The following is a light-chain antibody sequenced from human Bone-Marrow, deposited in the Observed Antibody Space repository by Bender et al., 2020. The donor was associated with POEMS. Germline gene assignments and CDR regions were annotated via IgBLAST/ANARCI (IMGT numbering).Light chain of an antibody. CDR2: SSH. V-gene: IGLV1-44*01. CDR1: SSNIGAHA. Sequence: QSVLTQPPSASGTPGQRVTISCSGGSSNIGAHAVNWYQHLPGTAPKLLIYSSHRRPSEVPDRFSGSRSGTSASLAISGLQSEDEADYYCAVWDDSLNGWVVGRGTKLTVL. CDR3: AVWDDSLNGWV. J-gene: IGLJ3*02.